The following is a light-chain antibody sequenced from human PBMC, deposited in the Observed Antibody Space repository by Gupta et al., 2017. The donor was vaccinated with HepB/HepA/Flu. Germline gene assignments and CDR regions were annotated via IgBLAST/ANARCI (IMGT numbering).Light chain of an antibody. V-gene: IGLV2-23*02. CDR3: CSYAGSSTYVV. Sequence: QSALTQPASVSGSPGQAVPISCTGTSSDVGSYNLVSWYQQHPGQAPKLMIYEVSKRPSGVSNRFSGSKSGNTASLTISGLQAEDEADYYCCSYAGSSTYVVFGGGTKLTVL. CDR2: EVS. CDR1: SSDVGSYNL. J-gene: IGLJ2*01.